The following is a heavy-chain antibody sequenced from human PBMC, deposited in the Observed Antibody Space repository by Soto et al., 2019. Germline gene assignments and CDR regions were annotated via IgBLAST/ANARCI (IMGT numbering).Heavy chain of an antibody. J-gene: IGHJ4*02. Sequence: NPSETLSLTCAVSGYSISSSNWWGWIRQPPGKGLEWIGYIYYSGTTYYNPSLKSRVTMSLDTSKNQFSLKLTSVTAVDTAVYYCARREIQGPIDYWGQGTLVTVSS. CDR1: GYSISSSNW. CDR2: IYYSGTT. CDR3: ARREIQGPIDY. D-gene: IGHD1-26*01. V-gene: IGHV4-28*01.